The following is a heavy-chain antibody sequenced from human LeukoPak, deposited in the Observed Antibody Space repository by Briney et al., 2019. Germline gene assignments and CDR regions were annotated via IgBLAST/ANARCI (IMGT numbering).Heavy chain of an antibody. CDR2: IKRKTDGGRT. J-gene: IGHJ4*02. CDR1: GFTFSNSC. CDR3: TTGDYYDSRGLAPLDY. D-gene: IGHD3-22*01. Sequence: PGGSLRLSCAASGFTFSNSCMSWVRQAPGKGLEWVGRIKRKTDGGRTDYAVREKGRLNISRDYSKNTLYLQMNSLKTEDTAVYYCTTGDYYDSRGLAPLDYWGQGTLVTVSS. V-gene: IGHV3-15*01.